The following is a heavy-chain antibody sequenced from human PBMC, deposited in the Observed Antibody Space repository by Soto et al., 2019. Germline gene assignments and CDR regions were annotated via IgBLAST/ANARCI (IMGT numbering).Heavy chain of an antibody. J-gene: IGHJ4*02. CDR2: INQVGST. CDR3: ARGPHYYESSGQSPSDY. CDR1: GGSFSGYY. V-gene: IGHV4-34*01. Sequence: SETLSLTCAVHGGSFSGYYWSWIRQPPGKGLEWIGDINQVGSTNFNPSLESRLTISVDTSKKEYSLKLTSVTAADTAVYFCARGPHYYESSGQSPSDYWGQGTLVTVAS. D-gene: IGHD3-22*01.